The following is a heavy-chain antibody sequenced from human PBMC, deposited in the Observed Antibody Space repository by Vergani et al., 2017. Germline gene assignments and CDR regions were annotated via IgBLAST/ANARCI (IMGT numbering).Heavy chain of an antibody. CDR2: ISSSSSTI. J-gene: IGHJ4*02. CDR3: ARVLEGPDLNYFDY. CDR1: GFTFSSYS. Sequence: EVQLVESGGGLVQPGGSLRLSCAASGFTFSSYSMNWVRQAPGKGLEWVSYISSSSSTIYYADSVKGRFTISRDNAKNSLYLQMNSLRDEDTAVYYCARVLEGPDLNYFDYWGQGTLVTVSS. D-gene: IGHD3-3*01. V-gene: IGHV3-48*02.